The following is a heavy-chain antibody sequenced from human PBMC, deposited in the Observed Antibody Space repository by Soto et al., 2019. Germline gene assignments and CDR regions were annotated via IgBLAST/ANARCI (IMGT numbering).Heavy chain of an antibody. CDR2: ISGSGGST. D-gene: IGHD2-2*01. Sequence: GGSLRLSCAASGFTFSSYAMSRVRQAPGKGLEWVSAISGSGGSTYYADSVKGQFTISRDNSKNTLYLQMNSLRAEDTAVYYCAKDEAAAQFDPWGQGTLVTVSS. J-gene: IGHJ5*02. CDR1: GFTFSSYA. V-gene: IGHV3-23*01. CDR3: AKDEAAAQFDP.